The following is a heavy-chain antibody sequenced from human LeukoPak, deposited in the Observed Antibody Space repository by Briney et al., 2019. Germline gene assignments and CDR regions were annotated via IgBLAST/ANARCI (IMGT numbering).Heavy chain of an antibody. Sequence: SETLSLTCTVSGGSISSYYWSWIRQPPGKGLEWIGYIYYSGSTNYNPSLKSRVTISVDTSKNQFSLKVSSVTAADTAVYYCVRAVAATRIDFWGQGTLFTVSS. D-gene: IGHD6-19*01. CDR3: VRAVAATRIDF. CDR2: IYYSGST. V-gene: IGHV4-59*01. J-gene: IGHJ4*02. CDR1: GGSISSYY.